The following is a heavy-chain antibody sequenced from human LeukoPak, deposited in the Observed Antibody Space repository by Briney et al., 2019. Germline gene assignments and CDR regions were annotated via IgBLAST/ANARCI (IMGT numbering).Heavy chain of an antibody. Sequence: GGSLRLSCEASGFIFDDYGMTWVRQAPGKGLEWVSGINSNGDSTGYADSVKGRFTIWRDNARNSLYLQMNSLRAEDTAVYYCATSRDLFNFDYWGQGTLVIVSS. J-gene: IGHJ4*02. CDR3: ATSRDLFNFDY. CDR1: GFIFDDYG. D-gene: IGHD3-10*01. V-gene: IGHV3-20*04. CDR2: INSNGDST.